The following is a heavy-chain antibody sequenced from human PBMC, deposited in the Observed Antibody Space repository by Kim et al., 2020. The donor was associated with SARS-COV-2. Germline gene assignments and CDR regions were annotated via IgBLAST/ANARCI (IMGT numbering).Heavy chain of an antibody. CDR2: GGTT. Sequence: GGTTDYAAPVKGRFTISRDDSKNTLYLQMNSLKTEDTAVYYCTTGRRGVVWGQGTLVTVSS. V-gene: IGHV3-15*01. D-gene: IGHD2-15*01. J-gene: IGHJ4*02. CDR3: TTGRRGVV.